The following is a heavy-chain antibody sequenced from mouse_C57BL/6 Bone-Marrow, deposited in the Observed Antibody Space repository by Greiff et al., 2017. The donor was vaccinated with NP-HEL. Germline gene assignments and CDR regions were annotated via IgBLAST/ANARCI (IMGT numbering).Heavy chain of an antibody. V-gene: IGHV5-6*01. J-gene: IGHJ4*01. Sequence: EVMLVESGGDLVKPGGSLKLSCAASGFTFSSYGMSWVRQTPDKRLEWVATISSGGSYTYYPDSVKGRFTISRDNAKNTLYLQMSSLKSEDAAMYYCARQITTVVAPMDDWGQGTSVTVSS. CDR2: ISSGGSYT. CDR3: ARQITTVVAPMDD. CDR1: GFTFSSYG. D-gene: IGHD1-1*01.